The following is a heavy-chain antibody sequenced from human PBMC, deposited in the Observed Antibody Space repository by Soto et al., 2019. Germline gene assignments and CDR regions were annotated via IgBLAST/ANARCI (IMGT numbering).Heavy chain of an antibody. V-gene: IGHV3-23*01. Sequence: GFHRHRHGASEVTSRNHAIRRVLQTKRKGVEVFSAMSGMGGSTYYADSVKGRFTISRDNSKNTLYLQMNSLRAEDTAVYYCAKDVTQWLAPEYFQHWGQGTLVTVSS. CDR3: AKDVTQWLAPEYFQH. CDR2: MSGMGGST. J-gene: IGHJ1*01. D-gene: IGHD6-19*01. CDR1: EVTSRNHA.